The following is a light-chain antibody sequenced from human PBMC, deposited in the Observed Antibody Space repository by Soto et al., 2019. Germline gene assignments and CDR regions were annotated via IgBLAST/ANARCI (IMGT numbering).Light chain of an antibody. J-gene: IGLJ1*01. CDR2: TDN. Sequence: QSLLTQPHSASGTPGQRVTTSCSGGSXNIGINTVNWYQQLPGTAPKVLIYTDNERPSGVPDRFSGSKSGTSASLAINGLQSGDEADSYCAAWDDSLNGYVFGTGTRSTS. CDR3: AAWDDSLNGYV. V-gene: IGLV1-44*01. CDR1: SXNIGINT.